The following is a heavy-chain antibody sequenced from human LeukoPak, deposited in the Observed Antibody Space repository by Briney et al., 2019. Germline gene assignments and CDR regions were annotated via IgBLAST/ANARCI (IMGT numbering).Heavy chain of an antibody. D-gene: IGHD3-22*01. CDR3: ARGSYYYDSSGYYPTHFDY. CDR2: INHSGST. CDR1: GGSFSGYY. J-gene: IGHJ4*02. V-gene: IGHV4-34*01. Sequence: SETLSLTCAVYGGSFSGYYWSWIRQPPGKGLEWIGEINHSGSTNYNPSLKSRVTISVDTSMNQFSLKLSSVAAADTAVYYCARGSYYYDSSGYYPTHFDYWGQGTLVTVSS.